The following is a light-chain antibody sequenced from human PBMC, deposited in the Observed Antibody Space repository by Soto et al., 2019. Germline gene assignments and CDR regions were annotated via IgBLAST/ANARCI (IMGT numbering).Light chain of an antibody. CDR3: QSYDNSLSGWV. Sequence: QSVLTQPPSVSGAPGQRVTISCTGSSANIGAGYDVHWYQQLPGTAPKLLMSGNSNRPSGVPDRFSGSKSGTSASLAITGLQAEDEADYYCQSYDNSLSGWVFGGGTKVTVL. CDR2: GNS. CDR1: SANIGAGYD. J-gene: IGLJ3*02. V-gene: IGLV1-40*01.